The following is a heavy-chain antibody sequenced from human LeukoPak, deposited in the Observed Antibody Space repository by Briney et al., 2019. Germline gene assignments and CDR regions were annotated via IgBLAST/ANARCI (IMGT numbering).Heavy chain of an antibody. CDR3: ARRIATTANFDF. V-gene: IGHV4-30-4*08. CDR2: IDYSGIT. CDR1: GASVSSGDYY. Sequence: SETLSLTCTVSGASVSSGDYYWSWVRQPPRKGLEWIGYIDYSGITFYNPSLKSRITMSIDSSRNQFSLKLTSVTAADTAVYYCARRIATTANFDFWGQGTLVTVSS. D-gene: IGHD1-1*01. J-gene: IGHJ4*02.